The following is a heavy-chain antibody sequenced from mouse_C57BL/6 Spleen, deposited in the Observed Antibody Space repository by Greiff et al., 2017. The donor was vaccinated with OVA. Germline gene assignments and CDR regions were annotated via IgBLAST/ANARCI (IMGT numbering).Heavy chain of an antibody. CDR2: IDPENGDT. Sequence: EVQLQQSGAELVRPGASVKLSCTASGFNIKDDYMHWVKQRPEQGLEWIGWIDPENGDTEYASKFQGKATITADTSSNTAYLQLSSLTSEDTAVYYCTSSHYGSSFAYWGQGTLVTVSA. V-gene: IGHV14-4*01. J-gene: IGHJ3*01. D-gene: IGHD1-1*01. CDR3: TSSHYGSSFAY. CDR1: GFNIKDDY.